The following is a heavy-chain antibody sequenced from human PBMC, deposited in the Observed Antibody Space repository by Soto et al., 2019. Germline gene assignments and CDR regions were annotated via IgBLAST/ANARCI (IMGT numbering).Heavy chain of an antibody. V-gene: IGHV3-30*18. CDR3: EKGGRQWLVTSDFNY. CDR1: GFTFSDYA. Sequence: VQLVESGGGVVQPGRSLRLSCAASGFTFSDYAMHWVRQAPGKGLEWVAVVSHDGRNTHYADSVKGRFTISRDSSKITVSLEMTSLRADETAVYYCEKGGRQWLVTSDFNYWGQGALVTVSS. CDR2: VSHDGRNT. J-gene: IGHJ4*02. D-gene: IGHD6-19*01.